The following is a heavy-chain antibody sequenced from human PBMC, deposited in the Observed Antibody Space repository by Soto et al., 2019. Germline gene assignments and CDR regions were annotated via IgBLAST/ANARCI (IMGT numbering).Heavy chain of an antibody. CDR2: IYYSGST. CDR1: GGSISSGGYY. V-gene: IGHV4-31*03. Sequence: QVQLQETGPGLVKPSQTLSLTCTVSGGSISSGGYYWSWIRQHPGKGLEWIGYIYYSGSTYYNPSLKSRVTISVDTSKNQFSLKLSSVTAADTAVYYCARGGVAGYYFDYWGQGTLVTVSS. D-gene: IGHD6-19*01. CDR3: ARGGVAGYYFDY. J-gene: IGHJ4*02.